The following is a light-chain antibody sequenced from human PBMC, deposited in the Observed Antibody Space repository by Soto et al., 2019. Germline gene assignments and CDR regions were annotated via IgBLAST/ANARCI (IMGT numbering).Light chain of an antibody. CDR1: QGISSF. CDR2: VAS. Sequence: DIQLTQSPSFLSASIGDRVTITCRASQGISSFLAWYQQKPGKAPKLLIYVASTLQGGVPSRFSGSGSGTEFTLTISSLQPEDFATYYCQQFNSYPLTVGGGTKVEIK. CDR3: QQFNSYPLT. J-gene: IGKJ4*01. V-gene: IGKV1-9*01.